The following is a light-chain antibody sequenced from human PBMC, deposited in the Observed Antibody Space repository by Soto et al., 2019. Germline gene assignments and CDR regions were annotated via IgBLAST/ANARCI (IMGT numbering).Light chain of an antibody. Sequence: EIVLTQSPGTLSLSPGERATLSCRASQSVSSSYLAWYQQKPGQAPRLLIYGASSRATGIPDRFSGRGSGTDFTLTLSRLEPEDFAVYYCQQYGSSPPVTFGGGTKVEIK. V-gene: IGKV3-20*01. J-gene: IGKJ4*01. CDR3: QQYGSSPPVT. CDR2: GAS. CDR1: QSVSSSY.